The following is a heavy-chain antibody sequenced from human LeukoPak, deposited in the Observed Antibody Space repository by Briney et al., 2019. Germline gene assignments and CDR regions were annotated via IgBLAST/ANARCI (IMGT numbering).Heavy chain of an antibody. CDR1: GYTFTSYD. J-gene: IGHJ4*02. D-gene: IGHD7-27*01. CDR2: INPNSGGT. CDR3: ARGLTHEPLDY. V-gene: IGHV1-2*02. Sequence: ASVKVSCKASGYTFTSYDINWVRQATGQGLEWMGWINPNSGGTNYAQKFQGRVTMTRDTSISTAYMELSRLRSDDTAVYYCARGLTHEPLDYWGQGTLVTVSS.